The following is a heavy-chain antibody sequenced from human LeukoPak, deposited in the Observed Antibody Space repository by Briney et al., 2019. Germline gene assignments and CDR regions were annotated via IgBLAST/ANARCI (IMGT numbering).Heavy chain of an antibody. CDR3: ARTSAYCGGDCPLDY. CDR1: GYTFTSYY. D-gene: IGHD2-21*02. V-gene: IGHV1-46*01. CDR2: INPSGGST. Sequence: GASVTVSFTASGYTFTSYYMHWVRQAPGQGLEWMGIINPSGGSTSYAQKFQGRVTMTRDTSTSTVYMELSSLRSEDTAVYYCARTSAYCGGDCPLDYWGQGTLVTVSS. J-gene: IGHJ4*02.